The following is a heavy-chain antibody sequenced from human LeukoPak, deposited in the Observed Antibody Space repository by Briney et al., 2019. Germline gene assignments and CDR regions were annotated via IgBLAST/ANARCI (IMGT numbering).Heavy chain of an antibody. Sequence: ASVKVSCKASGYTFTGYYMHWVRQAPGQGLEWMGWINPNSGGTNYAQKFQGRVTVTRDTSISTAYMELSGRTSDDTAVYYCARAAGYSGYYYYGMDVWGRGTTVTVSS. CDR2: INPNSGGT. J-gene: IGHJ6*02. CDR3: ARAAGYSGYYYYGMDV. V-gene: IGHV1-2*02. CDR1: GYTFTGYY. D-gene: IGHD4-23*01.